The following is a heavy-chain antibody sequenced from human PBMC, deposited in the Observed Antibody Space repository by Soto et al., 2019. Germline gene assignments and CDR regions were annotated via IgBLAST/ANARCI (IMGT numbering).Heavy chain of an antibody. CDR2: ISAYNGNT. J-gene: IGHJ6*02. CDR3: AIYLSGGDYGYYCYGLDV. V-gene: IGHV1-18*01. CDR1: GYTFTSYG. D-gene: IGHD4-17*01. Sequence: QVQLVQSGAEVKKPGASVKVSCKASGYTFTSYGISWVRQAPGQGLEWMGWISAYNGNTNYAQKLQGRVTMTTDTSTSTAYMELWSHVSDDTAVYYCAIYLSGGDYGYYCYGLDVWGQGTTVTVSS.